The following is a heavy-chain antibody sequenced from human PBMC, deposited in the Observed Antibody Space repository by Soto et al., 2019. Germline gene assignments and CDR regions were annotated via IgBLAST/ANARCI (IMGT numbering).Heavy chain of an antibody. Sequence: TVSGGSISSSSYYWGWIRQPPGKGLEWIGSIYYSGSTYYNPSLKSRVTISVDTSKNQFSLKLSSVTAADTAVYYCARAGSGTWIQLWKTVYFDYWGQGTLVTVSS. V-gene: IGHV4-39*01. CDR1: GGSISSSSYY. CDR3: ARAGSGTWIQLWKTVYFDY. CDR2: IYYSGST. D-gene: IGHD5-18*01. J-gene: IGHJ4*02.